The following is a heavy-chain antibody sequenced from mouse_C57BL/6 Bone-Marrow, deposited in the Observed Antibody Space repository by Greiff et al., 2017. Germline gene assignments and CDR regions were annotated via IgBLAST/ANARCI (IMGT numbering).Heavy chain of an antibody. V-gene: IGHV1-26*01. CDR1: GYTFTDYY. J-gene: IGHJ3*01. CDR2: INPNNGGN. D-gene: IGHD2-3*01. CDR3: ARSQIYDGYYEGAWFAY. Sequence: EVQLQQSGPELVKPGASVKISCKASGYTFTDYYMNWVKQSHGKSLEWIGDINPNNGGNSYNQKFKGKATLTVDKSSSTAYMELRSLTSEDSAVYYCARSQIYDGYYEGAWFAYWGQGTLVTVSA.